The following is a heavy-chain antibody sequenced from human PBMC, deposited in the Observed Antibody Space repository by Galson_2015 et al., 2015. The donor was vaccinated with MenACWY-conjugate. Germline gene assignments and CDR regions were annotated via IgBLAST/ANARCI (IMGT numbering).Heavy chain of an antibody. CDR2: IRYDGINE. D-gene: IGHD3-22*01. V-gene: IGHV3-30*02. CDR1: GFIFSRFG. CDR3: ARDHLDYYDTSGHDAFDM. Sequence: SLRLSCAASGFIFSRFGMNWVRQAPGKGLEWVSSIRYDGINEYYGDSVKGRFTVSRDNSKNTLYMHMNDLRGDDTAVYYCARDHLDYYDTSGHDAFDMWGQGNLVTVSS. J-gene: IGHJ4*02.